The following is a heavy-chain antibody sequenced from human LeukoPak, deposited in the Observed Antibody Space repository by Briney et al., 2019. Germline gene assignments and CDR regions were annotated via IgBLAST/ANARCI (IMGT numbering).Heavy chain of an antibody. D-gene: IGHD5-12*01. CDR3: ARDSGYDLT. Sequence: SETLSLTCTVSGGSISSGSYYWSWIRQPAGKGLELIGRIYTSGNTNYNPSLKSRVTMSVDTSKNQLSLKLSPVTAADTAVYYCARDSGYDLTWGQGTLVTVSS. CDR2: IYTSGNT. CDR1: GGSISSGSYY. J-gene: IGHJ4*02. V-gene: IGHV4-61*02.